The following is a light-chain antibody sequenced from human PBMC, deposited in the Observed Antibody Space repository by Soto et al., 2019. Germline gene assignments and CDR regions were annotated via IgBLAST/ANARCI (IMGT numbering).Light chain of an antibody. J-gene: IGLJ3*02. CDR3: CSYAGVYNLV. V-gene: IGLV2-11*01. CDR2: DVT. CDR1: SSDVGNYNY. Sequence: QSALTQPPSVSGSPGQSVTISCTGTSSDVGNYNYVSWYQQHPGKAPKLMIYDVTKRPSGVPGRFSGSKSGNTASLTISGLQSEDEADYYCCSYAGVYNLVFGGGTKLTVL.